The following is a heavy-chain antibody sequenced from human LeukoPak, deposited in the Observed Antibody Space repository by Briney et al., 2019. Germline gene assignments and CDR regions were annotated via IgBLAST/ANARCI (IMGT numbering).Heavy chain of an antibody. J-gene: IGHJ6*03. CDR3: ARVGTWFGDYYYMDV. CDR1: GFTFSSYW. CDR2: IKQDGSEK. Sequence: PGGSLRLSCAASGFTFSSYWMSWVRPAPGKGLEWVANIKQDGSEKYYVDSVKGRFTISRDSAKNSLYLQMNSLRAEDTAVYYCARVGTWFGDYYYMDVWGKGTTVTVSS. V-gene: IGHV3-7*01. D-gene: IGHD3-10*01.